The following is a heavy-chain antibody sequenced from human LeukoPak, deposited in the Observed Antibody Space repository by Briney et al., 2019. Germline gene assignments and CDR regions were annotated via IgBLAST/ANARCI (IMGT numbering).Heavy chain of an antibody. Sequence: PSQTLSLTCSVSGASVSSGRYYWTWIRQPAGKGLEWIGRFYTTGTTNYNPSLESRVTISIDTSKNQFSLKLSSVTAADTAVYYCARETTLGPTSRMDVWGKGTTVTVSS. CDR1: GASVSSGRYY. J-gene: IGHJ6*04. CDR2: FYTTGTT. D-gene: IGHD1-26*01. V-gene: IGHV4-61*02. CDR3: ARETTLGPTSRMDV.